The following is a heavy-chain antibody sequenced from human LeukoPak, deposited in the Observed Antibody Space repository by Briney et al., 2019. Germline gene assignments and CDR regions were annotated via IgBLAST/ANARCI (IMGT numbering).Heavy chain of an antibody. J-gene: IGHJ3*02. CDR3: ARSTPQYSGSYYGHDAFDI. CDR1: GFTGSNNY. V-gene: IGHV3-53*01. D-gene: IGHD1-26*01. Sequence: SGGSLRLSCAASGFTGSNNYVSWVRQAPGMGLEWVSAIHSSGATCYADSVKGRFTISRDNAKNSLYLQMNSLRVEDTAVYYCARSTPQYSGSYYGHDAFDIWGQGTMVTVSS. CDR2: IHSSGAT.